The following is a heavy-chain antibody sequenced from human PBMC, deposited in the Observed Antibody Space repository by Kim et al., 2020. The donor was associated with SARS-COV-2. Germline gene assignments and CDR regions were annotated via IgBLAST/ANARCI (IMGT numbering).Heavy chain of an antibody. CDR3: AKDIGRWLEFYYYYRMDV. CDR1: GFTFDDYA. CDR2: ISWDSGSI. J-gene: IGHJ6*02. V-gene: IGHV3-9*01. D-gene: IGHD1-26*01. Sequence: GGSLRLSCAASGFTFDDYAMYWVRQVPGKGLEWVSGISWDSGSIGYADSVKGRFTISRDNAKNSLYLQMNSLRAEDTALYYCAKDIGRWLEFYYYYRMDVWGQGTTVTVSS.